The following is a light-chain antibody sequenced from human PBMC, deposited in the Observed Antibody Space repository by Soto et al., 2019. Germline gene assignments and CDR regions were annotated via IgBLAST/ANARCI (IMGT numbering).Light chain of an antibody. Sequence: DIQMTQSPSSLSASVGDRVTITCRASQSISSYLNWYQQKPGKAPKLLIYAASSLQSGVPSRFSGSGSGTDFNLTISSLQPEDFATYYCQQSYSTSITFGQGTRLEMK. CDR3: QQSYSTSIT. CDR2: AAS. J-gene: IGKJ5*01. CDR1: QSISSY. V-gene: IGKV1-39*01.